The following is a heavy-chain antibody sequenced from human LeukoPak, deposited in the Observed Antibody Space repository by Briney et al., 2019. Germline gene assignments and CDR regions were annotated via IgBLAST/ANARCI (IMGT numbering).Heavy chain of an antibody. J-gene: IGHJ3*02. CDR2: INHSGST. D-gene: IGHD3-22*01. CDR1: GGSFSGYY. CDR3: ASDSSGYYRALDAFDI. V-gene: IGHV4-34*01. Sequence: SETLSLTCAVYGGSFSGYYWSWIRQPPGKGLEWIGEINHSGSTNYNPSLKSRVTISVDTSKNQFSLKLSSVTAADTAVYYCASDSSGYYRALDAFDIWGQGTMVTVSS.